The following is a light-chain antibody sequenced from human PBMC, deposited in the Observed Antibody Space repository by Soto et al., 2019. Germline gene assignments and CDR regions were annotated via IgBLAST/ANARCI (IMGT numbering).Light chain of an antibody. CDR2: GAS. Sequence: EIVLTQSPDTLSLSPGERATLSCRASQSVSSAYLAWFQQKPGQTPRLLISGASSRATGIPERFSGSGSGTDFILTISRLEPEDFAVYYCQQYGSSPLTFGGGTKVEIK. CDR3: QQYGSSPLT. CDR1: QSVSSAY. J-gene: IGKJ4*01. V-gene: IGKV3-20*01.